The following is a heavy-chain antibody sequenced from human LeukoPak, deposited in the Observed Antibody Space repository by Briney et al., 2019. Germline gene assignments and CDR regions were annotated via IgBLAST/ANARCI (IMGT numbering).Heavy chain of an antibody. Sequence: ASVKVSCKASGYTFTNFYLHWVRQAPGQGLEWMGWINPNGGSTSYAQKFQGRVTMTRDTSTSTAYMELNSLKSEDTAVYYCAKTYSHSWFNFDYWGQGTLVTVSS. D-gene: IGHD6-13*01. J-gene: IGHJ4*02. CDR2: INPNGGST. V-gene: IGHV1-46*01. CDR1: GYTFTNFY. CDR3: AKTYSHSWFNFDY.